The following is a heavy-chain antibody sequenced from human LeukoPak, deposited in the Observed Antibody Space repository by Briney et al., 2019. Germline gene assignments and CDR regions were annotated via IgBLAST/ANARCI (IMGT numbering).Heavy chain of an antibody. J-gene: IGHJ6*03. D-gene: IGHD3-10*01. CDR1: GGSISSYY. CDR2: IYYSGST. Sequence: SETLSLTCTVSGGSISSYYWSWIRQPPGKGLEWIGYIYYSGSTNYNPSLKSRVTISVDTSKNQFSLKLSSVTAADTAVYYCARGQCVFLYMDVWGKGTTVTVSS. V-gene: IGHV4-59*01. CDR3: ARGQCVFLYMDV.